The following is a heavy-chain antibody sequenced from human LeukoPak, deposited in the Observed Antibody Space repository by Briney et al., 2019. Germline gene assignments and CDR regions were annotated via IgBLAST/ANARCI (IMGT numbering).Heavy chain of an antibody. J-gene: IGHJ4*02. CDR3: AKDDYGDYGGFDY. V-gene: IGHV3-7*01. Sequence: PGGSLRLSCGGSGFISNSYWMTWVRQAPGKGLEWVANIKPDGSEEYYVDSVKGRFTISRDNAKNSIYLQMNSLRAEDTAVYYCAKDDYGDYGGFDYWGQGTLVTVSA. D-gene: IGHD4-17*01. CDR2: IKPDGSEE. CDR1: GFISNSYW.